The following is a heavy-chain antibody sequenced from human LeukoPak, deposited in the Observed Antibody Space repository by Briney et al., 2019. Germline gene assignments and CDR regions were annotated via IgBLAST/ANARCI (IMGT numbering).Heavy chain of an antibody. CDR2: IYYSGST. J-gene: IGHJ4*02. CDR1: GGSISSYY. CDR3: ARVRGSSWYRYFDY. D-gene: IGHD6-13*01. V-gene: IGHV4-59*01. Sequence: SETLSLTCTVSGGSISSYYWSWIRQPPGKGLGWIGYIYYSGSTNYNPSLKSRVTISVDTSKNQFSLKLSSVTAADTAVYYCARVRGSSWYRYFDYWGQGTLVTVSS.